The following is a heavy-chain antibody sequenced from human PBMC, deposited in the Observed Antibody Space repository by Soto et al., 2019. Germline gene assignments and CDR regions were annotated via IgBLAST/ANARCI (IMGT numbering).Heavy chain of an antibody. CDR1: GFTFSSYA. CDR2: ISYDGSNK. CDR3: ARDRGGSFSTLYYFDY. V-gene: IGHV3-30-3*01. J-gene: IGHJ4*02. D-gene: IGHD6-13*01. Sequence: PGGSLRLSCVASGFTFSSYAMHWVRQAPGKGLEWVAVISYDGSNKYYADSVKGRFTISRDNSKNTLYLQMNSLRAEDTAVYYCARDRGGSFSTLYYFDYWGQGTLVTVSS.